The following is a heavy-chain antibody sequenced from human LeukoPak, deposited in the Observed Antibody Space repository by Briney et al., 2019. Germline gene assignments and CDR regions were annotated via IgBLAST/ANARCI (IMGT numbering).Heavy chain of an antibody. CDR2: IKSKTDGGTT. V-gene: IGHV3-15*01. Sequence: GGSLRLSCAASGFTFSNAWMSWVRQAPGKGLEWVGRIKSKTDGGTTDYAAPVKGRFTISRDDSKNTLYLQINSLRAEDTAVYYCATSGYSSGWYVFDYWGQGTLVTVSS. CDR3: ATSGYSSGWYVFDY. J-gene: IGHJ4*02. D-gene: IGHD6-19*01. CDR1: GFTFSNAW.